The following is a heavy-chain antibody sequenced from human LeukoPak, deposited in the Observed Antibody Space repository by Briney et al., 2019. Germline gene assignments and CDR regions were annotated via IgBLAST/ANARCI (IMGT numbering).Heavy chain of an antibody. CDR3: ARVAGADPKPYYFDY. J-gene: IGHJ4*02. V-gene: IGHV4-30-2*01. CDR1: GGSISSDGYS. CDR2: IYHSGST. Sequence: PSQTLSLTCAVSGGSISSDGYSWSWIRQPPGKGLEWIGYIYHSGSTYYNPSLKSRVTISVDRSKNQFSLKLSSVTAADTAVYYCARVAGADPKPYYFDYWGQGTLVTVSS.